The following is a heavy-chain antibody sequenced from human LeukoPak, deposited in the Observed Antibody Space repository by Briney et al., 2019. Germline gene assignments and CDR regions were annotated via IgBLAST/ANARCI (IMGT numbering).Heavy chain of an antibody. J-gene: IGHJ4*02. CDR2: INPSGGST. CDR3: ARDPRLGYCSSTSCSPFDY. CDR1: GYTFTSYY. D-gene: IGHD2-2*01. Sequence: ASVKVSCKASGYTFTSYYMHWVRQAPGQGLEWMGIINPSGGSTSYAQKFQGRVTMTRDTSTSTVYMELSSLRSEDTAVYYCARDPRLGYCSSTSCSPFDYWGQGTLVTVSS. V-gene: IGHV1-46*01.